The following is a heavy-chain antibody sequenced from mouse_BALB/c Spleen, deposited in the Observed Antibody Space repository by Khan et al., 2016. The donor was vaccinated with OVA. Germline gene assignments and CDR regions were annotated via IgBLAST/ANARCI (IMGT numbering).Heavy chain of an antibody. CDR3: ARSLSFYGSGLAY. D-gene: IGHD2-12*01. CDR2: INTSTGEP. J-gene: IGHJ3*01. Sequence: QIQLVQSGPELKKPGETVKISCKASGYTFTNFGMNWVKQAPGKALKWMGWINTSTGEPTYADDFKGRFAFSLETSASTAYLQINNLKNDDMATYFLARSLSFYGSGLAYWGQGTLVTVSA. CDR1: GYTFTNFG. V-gene: IGHV9-1*02.